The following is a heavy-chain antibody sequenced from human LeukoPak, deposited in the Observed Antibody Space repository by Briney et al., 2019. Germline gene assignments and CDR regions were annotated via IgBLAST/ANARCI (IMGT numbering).Heavy chain of an antibody. V-gene: IGHV4-31*03. D-gene: IGHD3-22*01. CDR1: GGSISSGGYY. CDR2: IYYSGST. Sequence: PSETLSLTCTVSGGSISSGGYYWSWIRQHPGKGLEWIGYIYYSGSTYYNPSLKSRVTISVDTSKNQFSLKLSSVTAADTAVYYCARDRTYYYDSSGYGYYYGMDVWGQGTTVTVSS. J-gene: IGHJ6*02. CDR3: ARDRTYYYDSSGYGYYYGMDV.